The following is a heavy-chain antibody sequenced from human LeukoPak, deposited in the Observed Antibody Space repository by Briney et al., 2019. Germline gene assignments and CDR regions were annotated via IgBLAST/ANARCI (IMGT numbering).Heavy chain of an antibody. CDR1: GGFFSGYY. CDR2: INHSGST. D-gene: IGHD2-8*01. V-gene: IGHV4-34*01. Sequence: SETLSLTCAVYGGFFSGYYWSWIRQPPGKGLEWIGEINHSGSTNYNPSLKSRVTISVDTSKNQFSLKLSSVTAADTAVYYCARVATPMYGTFDYWGQGTLVTVSS. CDR3: ARVATPMYGTFDY. J-gene: IGHJ4*02.